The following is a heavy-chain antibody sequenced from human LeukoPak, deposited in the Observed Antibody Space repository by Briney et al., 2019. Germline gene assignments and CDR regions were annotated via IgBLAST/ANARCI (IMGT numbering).Heavy chain of an antibody. CDR1: GFNFSSYS. J-gene: IGHJ4*02. D-gene: IGHD3-22*01. Sequence: GGSLRLSCAASGFNFSSYSMNWVRQAPGKGLEWVSSISSSSSYIYYADSVKGRFTISRDNAKNSLYLQMNSLRAEYTAVYYCARYYDSSCYYDYWGQGTLVTVSS. CDR2: ISSSSSYI. V-gene: IGHV3-21*01. CDR3: ARYYDSSCYYDY.